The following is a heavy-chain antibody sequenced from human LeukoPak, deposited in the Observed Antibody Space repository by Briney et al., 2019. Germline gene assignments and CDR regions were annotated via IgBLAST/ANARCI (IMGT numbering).Heavy chain of an antibody. J-gene: IGHJ4*02. CDR3: ARGRIRYDDYSSGWFVFFEF. CDR1: GYTFTSYY. D-gene: IGHD6-19*01. CDR2: INPSGGST. Sequence: ASVKVSCKASGYTFTSYYMHWVRQAPGQGLEWMGIINPSGGSTSYAQKFQGRVTMTRDMSTSTVYMELSSLRSEDTAVYYCARGRIRYDDYSSGWFVFFEFWGQGSLVTVSS. V-gene: IGHV1-46*01.